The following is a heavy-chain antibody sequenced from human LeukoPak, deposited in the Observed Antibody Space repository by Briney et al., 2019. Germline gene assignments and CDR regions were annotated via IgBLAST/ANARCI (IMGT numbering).Heavy chain of an antibody. CDR2: IYTSGST. J-gene: IGHJ6*03. CDR3: ARITEYKKNNRFGYHYYYMDV. Sequence: SETLSLTCTVSGGSISSGSYYWSWTRQPAGKGLEWIGRIYTSGSTNYNPSLKSRVTISVDTSKNQFSLKLSSVTAADTAVYYCARITEYKKNNRFGYHYYYMDVWGKGTTVTVSS. CDR1: GGSISSGSYY. V-gene: IGHV4-61*02. D-gene: IGHD1/OR15-1a*01.